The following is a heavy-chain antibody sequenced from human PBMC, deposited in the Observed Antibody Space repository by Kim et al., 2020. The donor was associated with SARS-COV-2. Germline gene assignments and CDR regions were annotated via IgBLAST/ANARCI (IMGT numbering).Heavy chain of an antibody. J-gene: IGHJ4*02. CDR2: T. V-gene: IGHV4-30-2*05. CDR3: AREVRGLTFDY. D-gene: IGHD1-1*01. Sequence: TYYTPSLKSRVTISVATSKNQFSLKVSSVTAADTAVYYCAREVRGLTFDYWGQGTLVTVSS.